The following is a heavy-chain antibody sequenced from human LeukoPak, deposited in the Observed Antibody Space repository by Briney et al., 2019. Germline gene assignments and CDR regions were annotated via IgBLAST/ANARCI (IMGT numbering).Heavy chain of an antibody. CDR1: GGTFSSYA. Sequence: ASVKVSFKASGGTFSSYAISWVRQAPGQGLEWMGGIIPIFVTANYAQQFQGRVTITADESTSTAYMELSSLRSEDTAVYYCARDCSSTSCYTSWNLFDYWGQGTLVTVSS. V-gene: IGHV1-69*01. D-gene: IGHD2-2*02. CDR2: IIPIFVTA. CDR3: ARDCSSTSCYTSWNLFDY. J-gene: IGHJ4*02.